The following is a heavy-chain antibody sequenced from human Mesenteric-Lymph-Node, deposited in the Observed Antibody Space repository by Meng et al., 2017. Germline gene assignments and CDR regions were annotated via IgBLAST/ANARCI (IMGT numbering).Heavy chain of an antibody. D-gene: IGHD3-3*01. CDR3: ARASERGYYFEN. V-gene: IGHV4-59*02. CDR2: MFYSGST. Sequence: SETLSLTCTVSGDSVSNYFCTWIRQSPGKGLEWIGYMFYSGSTDYNPSLKSRVSISVDTTKNQFSLKLNSVTAADTAVYYCARASERGYYFENWGQGTLVTVSS. J-gene: IGHJ4*02. CDR1: GDSVSNYF.